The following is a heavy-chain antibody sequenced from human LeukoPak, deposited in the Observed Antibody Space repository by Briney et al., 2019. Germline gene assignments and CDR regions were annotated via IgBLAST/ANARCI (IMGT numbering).Heavy chain of an antibody. J-gene: IGHJ4*02. CDR2: ISYDGSNK. CDR3: ARGPFNYYDSSGYYY. D-gene: IGHD3-22*01. Sequence: GGSLRLSCAASGFTFGSYAMHWVRQAPGKGLEWVAVISYDGSNKYYADSVKGRFTISRDNSKNTLYLQMNGLRAEDTAVYYCARGPFNYYDSSGYYYWGQGTLATVSS. V-gene: IGHV3-30-3*01. CDR1: GFTFGSYA.